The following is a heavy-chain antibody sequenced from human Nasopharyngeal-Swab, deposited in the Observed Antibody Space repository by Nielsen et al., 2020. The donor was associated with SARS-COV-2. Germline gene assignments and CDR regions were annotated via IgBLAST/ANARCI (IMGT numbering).Heavy chain of an antibody. CDR2: IFFTGNT. V-gene: IGHV4-39*02. CDR1: GDSILRSKNY. Sequence: ESLKISCTVSGDSILRSKNYWGWIRQPPGKGLEWIGGIFFTGNTYNKSSLKSRVSMSVDTSNNLFSLKLTSVTAADTAVYYCARDSYRDAFDIWGQGTMATVSS. J-gene: IGHJ3*02. CDR3: ARDSYRDAFDI.